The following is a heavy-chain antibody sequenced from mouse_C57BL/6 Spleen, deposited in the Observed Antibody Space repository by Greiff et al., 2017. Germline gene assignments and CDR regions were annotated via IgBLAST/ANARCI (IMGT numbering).Heavy chain of an antibody. D-gene: IGHD1-1*01. Sequence: QVQLKESGPELVKPGASVKISCKASGYAFSSSWMNWVKQRPGKGLEWIGRIYPGDGDTNYNGKFKGKATLTADKSSSTAYMQLSSLTSEDSAVYFCARWPTTVVEGYWGQGTTLTVSS. CDR2: IYPGDGDT. V-gene: IGHV1-82*01. CDR3: ARWPTTVVEGY. CDR1: GYAFSSSW. J-gene: IGHJ2*01.